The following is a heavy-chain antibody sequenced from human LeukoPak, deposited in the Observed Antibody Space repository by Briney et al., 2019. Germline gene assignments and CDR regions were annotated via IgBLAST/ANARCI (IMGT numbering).Heavy chain of an antibody. CDR1: GGSISSGDYY. CDR2: IYYSGST. Sequence: ASQTLSLTCTVSGGSISSGDYYWSWIRQPPGKGLEWIGYIYYSGSTSYNPSLKSRVTISVDTSRNQFSLKLSSITAADTAVYYCARDTTPGFWSGYYTDYYYGMDVWGQGTTVTVSS. CDR3: ARDTTPGFWSGYYTDYYYGMDV. D-gene: IGHD3-3*01. V-gene: IGHV4-30-4*01. J-gene: IGHJ6*02.